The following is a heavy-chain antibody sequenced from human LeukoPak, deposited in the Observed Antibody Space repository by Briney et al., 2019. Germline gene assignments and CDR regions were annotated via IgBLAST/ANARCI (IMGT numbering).Heavy chain of an antibody. CDR2: INHSGST. D-gene: IGHD3-10*01. Sequence: SETLSLTCAVYGGSFSGYYWSWIRHPPGKGLEWIGEINHSGSTNYNPSLKSRVTISVDTSKNQFSLKLSSVTAADTAVYYCARGREALLWFGELSGSNYYYYGMDVWGKGTTVTVSS. V-gene: IGHV4-34*01. CDR1: GGSFSGYY. J-gene: IGHJ6*04. CDR3: ARGREALLWFGELSGSNYYYYGMDV.